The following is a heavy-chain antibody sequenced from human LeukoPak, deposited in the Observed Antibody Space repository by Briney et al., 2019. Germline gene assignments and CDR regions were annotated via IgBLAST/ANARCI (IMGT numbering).Heavy chain of an antibody. D-gene: IGHD2-2*01. Sequence: ASVKDSCKASGGTFSRYAISWVRQVPGQGLEWMGRIIPILGIANYAQKFQGRVTITADKSTSTAYMELSSLRSEDTAVYYCARGVPAAMHSYYYGMDVWGQGTTVTVSS. V-gene: IGHV1-69*04. CDR2: IIPILGIA. CDR3: ARGVPAAMHSYYYGMDV. CDR1: GGTFSRYA. J-gene: IGHJ6*02.